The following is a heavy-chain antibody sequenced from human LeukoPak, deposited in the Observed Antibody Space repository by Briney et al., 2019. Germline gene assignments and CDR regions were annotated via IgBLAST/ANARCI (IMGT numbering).Heavy chain of an antibody. D-gene: IGHD1-26*01. V-gene: IGHV3-72*01. J-gene: IGHJ4*02. CDR1: GFTFSDHY. Sequence: GGSLRLSCTASGFTFSDHYMDWVRQAPGKGLEWVGRTRNKAKSYTTEYAASVKGRFTISRDDSKNSLYLQMNSLKTEDTAVYYCTRGVSGSPLDYWGQGTLVTVSS. CDR2: TRNKAKSYTT. CDR3: TRGVSGSPLDY.